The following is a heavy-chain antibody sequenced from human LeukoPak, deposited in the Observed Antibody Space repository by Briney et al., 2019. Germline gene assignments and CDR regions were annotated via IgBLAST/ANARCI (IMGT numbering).Heavy chain of an antibody. Sequence: SETLSLTCTVSGGSISSYYWSWIRQPPGKGLEWIGYTYYSGSTNYNPSLKSRVTISVDTSKNQFSLKPSSVTAADTAVYYCARSPGHNWFDPWGQGTLVTVSS. CDR1: GGSISSYY. J-gene: IGHJ5*02. CDR2: TYYSGST. CDR3: ARSPGHNWFDP. V-gene: IGHV4-59*01.